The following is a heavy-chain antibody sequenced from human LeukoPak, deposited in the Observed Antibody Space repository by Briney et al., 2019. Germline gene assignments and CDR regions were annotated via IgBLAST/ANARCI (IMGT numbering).Heavy chain of an antibody. CDR1: GFSFSTYA. CDR3: AKDSSLDLYNSGWQEGYLDY. CDR2: ISGSGFST. J-gene: IGHJ4*02. D-gene: IGHD6-19*01. V-gene: IGHV3-23*01. Sequence: GGSLRLSCAASGFSFSTYAMSWVRQAPGKGLEWVSTISGSGFSTYYADSVKGRVTISRVNSKNTLYLQMNNLRAEDTAVYYCAKDSSLDLYNSGWQEGYLDYWGQGTLVTVSS.